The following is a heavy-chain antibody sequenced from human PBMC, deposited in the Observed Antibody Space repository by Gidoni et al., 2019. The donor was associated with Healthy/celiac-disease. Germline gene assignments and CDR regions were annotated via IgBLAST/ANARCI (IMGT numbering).Heavy chain of an antibody. V-gene: IGHV3-33*01. CDR3: AREGIVVVPAAISYFDY. Sequence: QAQLVESGGGVVQPGRSLSLSCAASGFTFSSYGMHWVRQAPGKGLEWVAVIWYDGSNKYYADSVKGRFTISRDNSKNTLYLQMNSLRAEDTAVYYCAREGIVVVPAAISYFDYWGQGTLVTVSS. J-gene: IGHJ4*02. D-gene: IGHD2-2*01. CDR1: GFTFSSYG. CDR2: IWYDGSNK.